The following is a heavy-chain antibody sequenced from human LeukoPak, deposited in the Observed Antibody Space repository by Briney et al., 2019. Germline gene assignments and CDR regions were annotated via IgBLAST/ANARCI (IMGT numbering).Heavy chain of an antibody. CDR2: FYYSGST. D-gene: IGHD3-10*01. J-gene: IGHJ5*02. CDR3: ARESNYHGSGTGWFDP. V-gene: IGHV4-59*12. Sequence: SETLSLTCTVSGGSISSYYWSWIRQPPGKGLEWIGYFYYSGSTYYNPSLKSRVTISVDTSKNQLSLKLSSVTAADTALYYCARESNYHGSGTGWFDPWGQGTLVTVSS. CDR1: GGSISSYY.